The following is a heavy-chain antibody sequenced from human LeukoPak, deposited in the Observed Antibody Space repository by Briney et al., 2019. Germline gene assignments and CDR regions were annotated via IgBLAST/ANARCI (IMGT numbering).Heavy chain of an antibody. V-gene: IGHV1-46*01. CDR3: ARGLGINHYYMDV. CDR1: GYTFTSYY. Sequence: GASEKVSCKASGYTFTSYYMHWVRQAPGQGLEWMGIINPSGGSTSYAQKFQGRVTMTRDMSTSTAYMELSSLRSEDTAVYYCARGLGINHYYMDVWGKGTTVTISS. CDR2: INPSGGST. J-gene: IGHJ6*03. D-gene: IGHD2-15*01.